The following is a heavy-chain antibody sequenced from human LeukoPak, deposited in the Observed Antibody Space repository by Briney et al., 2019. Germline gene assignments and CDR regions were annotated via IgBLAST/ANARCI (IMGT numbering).Heavy chain of an antibody. CDR1: GGSISSYY. D-gene: IGHD1-20*01. CDR2: INHSGST. CDR3: ARDTYNWNVDAFDP. J-gene: IGHJ5*02. Sequence: SETLSLTCTVSGGSISSYYWSWIRQPPGKGLEWIGEINHSGSTDYNPSLKSRVTISIDKSKNHFSLKLTSVTAADTAIYYCARDTYNWNVDAFDPWGQGTLVTVSS. V-gene: IGHV4-34*01.